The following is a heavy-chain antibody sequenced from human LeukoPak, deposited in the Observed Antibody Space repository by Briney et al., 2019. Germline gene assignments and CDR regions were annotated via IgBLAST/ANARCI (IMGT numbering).Heavy chain of an antibody. Sequence: PGGSLKISCQGSGSSFTSYWIGWVRPLPGKGLEWMGIIYPGDSDTRYSPSFQGQVTISADKSISTAYLQWSSLKASDTAMYYCARHGAVAGSDIWGQGTMVTVSS. CDR1: GSSFTSYW. CDR2: IYPGDSDT. D-gene: IGHD6-19*01. V-gene: IGHV5-51*01. J-gene: IGHJ3*02. CDR3: ARHGAVAGSDI.